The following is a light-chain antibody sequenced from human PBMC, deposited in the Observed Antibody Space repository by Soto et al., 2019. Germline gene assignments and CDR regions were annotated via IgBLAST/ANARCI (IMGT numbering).Light chain of an antibody. CDR2: DAS. CDR1: QSISSW. J-gene: IGKJ1*01. V-gene: IGKV1-5*01. CDR3: QQYNSLGT. Sequence: IQMTQSPSSLSASVGDRVTITCRASQSISSWLAWYQQEPGKAPKLLIYDASSLESGVPSRFSGSGSGTEFTLTISSLQPDDFATYYCQQYNSLGTFGQGTKVDIK.